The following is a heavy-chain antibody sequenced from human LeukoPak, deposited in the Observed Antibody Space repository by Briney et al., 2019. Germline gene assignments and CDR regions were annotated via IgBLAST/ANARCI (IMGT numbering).Heavy chain of an antibody. CDR3: ARDYSSGLDH. D-gene: IGHD6-19*01. CDR2: IWYDGSNK. Sequence: PGGSLRLSCAVSGFSFPNAWMSWVRQAPGKGLEWVALIWYDGSNKNYADSVKGRFTISRDNSKNTLYLQMNSLRAEDTAVYYCARDYSSGLDHWGQGTLVTVSS. CDR1: GFSFPNAW. V-gene: IGHV3-33*08. J-gene: IGHJ4*02.